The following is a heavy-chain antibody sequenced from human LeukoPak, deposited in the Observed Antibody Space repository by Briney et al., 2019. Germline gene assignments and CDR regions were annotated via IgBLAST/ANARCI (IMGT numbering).Heavy chain of an antibody. Sequence: KPSETLSLTCTVSGGSISSSSYYWGWIRQPPGKGLEWIGSIYYSGSTYYNPSLKSRLTISVDTSKNQFSLKLSSVTAADTAVYYCARAAGNFWDGTTHDAFDIWGQGTMDTVSS. J-gene: IGHJ3*02. CDR2: IYYSGST. V-gene: IGHV4-39*01. D-gene: IGHD3-3*01. CDR3: ARAAGNFWDGTTHDAFDI. CDR1: GGSISSSSYY.